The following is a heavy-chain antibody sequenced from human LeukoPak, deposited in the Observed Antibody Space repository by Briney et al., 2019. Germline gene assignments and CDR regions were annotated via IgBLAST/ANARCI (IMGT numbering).Heavy chain of an antibody. CDR2: IYYSGIT. Sequence: SETLSLTCTVSGGSISSDDYYWSWIRQPPGKGLEWIGYIYYSGITYYNPSLKSRVTISVDTSKNQFSLKLSSVTAADTAVYYCARHYSLTGGRLSGYWLDPWGQGTLVTVSS. J-gene: IGHJ5*02. CDR1: GGSISSDDYY. D-gene: IGHD1-20*01. CDR3: ARHYSLTGGRLSGYWLDP. V-gene: IGHV4-30-4*01.